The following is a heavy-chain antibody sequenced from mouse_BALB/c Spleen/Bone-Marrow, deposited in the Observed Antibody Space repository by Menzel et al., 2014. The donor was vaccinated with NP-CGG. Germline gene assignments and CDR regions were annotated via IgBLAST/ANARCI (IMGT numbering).Heavy chain of an antibody. J-gene: IGHJ4*01. Sequence: QVQLQQSGPELVKPGASVKISCKASGYRFTSYYIHWVKQRPGQGLEWIGRIFPVSVNNKYNEKFKGKATLTADTSSSTAYMQLSSLTSEDSAVYFCARGKDAMDYWGQGTSVTVSS. CDR3: ARGKDAMDY. CDR1: GYRFTSYY. V-gene: IGHV1-66*01. CDR2: IFPVSVNN.